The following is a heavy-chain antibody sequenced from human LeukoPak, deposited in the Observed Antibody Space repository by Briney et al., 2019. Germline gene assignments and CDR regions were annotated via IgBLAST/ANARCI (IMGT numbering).Heavy chain of an antibody. Sequence: GGSLRLSCAASGFTFSSYWMSWVRQAPGKGLEWVSYISSSSSTIYYADSVKGRFTISRDNSKNTLYLQMNSLRAEDTAVYYCAKQGDAFDIWGQGTMVTVSS. J-gene: IGHJ3*02. CDR1: GFTFSSYW. V-gene: IGHV3-48*01. CDR3: AKQGDAFDI. CDR2: ISSSSSTI.